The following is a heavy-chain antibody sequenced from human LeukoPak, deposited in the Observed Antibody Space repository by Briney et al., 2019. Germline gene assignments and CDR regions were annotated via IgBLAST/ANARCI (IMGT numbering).Heavy chain of an antibody. J-gene: IGHJ6*04. D-gene: IGHD3-10*02. CDR2: ISGSGGST. V-gene: IGHV3-23*01. CDR3: AELGITMIGGV. Sequence: PGGTLRLSCAASGFTFSSYGMSWVRQAPGKGLEWVSAISGSGGSTYYADSVKGRFTISRDNSKNSLYLQMNSLRAEDTAVYYCAELGITMIGGVWGKGTTVTISS. CDR1: GFTFSSYG.